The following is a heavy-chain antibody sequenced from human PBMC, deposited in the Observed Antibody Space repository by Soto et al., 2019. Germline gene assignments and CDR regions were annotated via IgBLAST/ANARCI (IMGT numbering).Heavy chain of an antibody. Sequence: EVQLVESGGGLVQPGGSLRLSCVDSGFTFSSYWMSWVRQAPVKGLEGVGNIKQDGSEENYVDSVKGRFTISRDNAKNSMYLQMNSLRAEDTAVYYCARMAASGRGWDVWGQGTTVVVSS. CDR1: GFTFSSYW. CDR2: IKQDGSEE. CDR3: ARMAASGRGWDV. J-gene: IGHJ6*02. V-gene: IGHV3-7*01. D-gene: IGHD3-10*01.